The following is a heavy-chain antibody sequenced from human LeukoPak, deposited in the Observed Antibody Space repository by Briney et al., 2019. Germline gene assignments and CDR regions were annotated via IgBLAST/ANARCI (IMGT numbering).Heavy chain of an antibody. J-gene: IGHJ6*02. CDR2: IYHSGST. V-gene: IGHV4-38-2*02. CDR1: GFTFSRYS. CDR3: ARDHNLWVRGRYGMDV. Sequence: GSLRLSCAASGFTFSRYSRNWVRQAPGKGLGWIGSIYHSGSTYYNPSLKSRVTISVDTSKNQFSLKLSSVTAADTAVYYCARDHNLWVRGRYGMDVWGQGTTVTVSS. D-gene: IGHD3-10*01.